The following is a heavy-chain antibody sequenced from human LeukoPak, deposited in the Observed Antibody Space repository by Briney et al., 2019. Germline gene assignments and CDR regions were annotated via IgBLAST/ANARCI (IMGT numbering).Heavy chain of an antibody. D-gene: IGHD5-12*01. J-gene: IGHJ4*02. CDR2: IGTTGDT. CDR1: GFTFSDYG. CDR3: ARGRGYSGYVDY. Sequence: GGSLSLSCAASGFTFSDYGMYWVRQPTGKGLEWVSTIGTTGDTYYPGSVKGRFTISRDNAENSLYLQVDNLRVGDTAVYYCARGRGYSGYVDYWGQGTLVTVSS. V-gene: IGHV3-13*01.